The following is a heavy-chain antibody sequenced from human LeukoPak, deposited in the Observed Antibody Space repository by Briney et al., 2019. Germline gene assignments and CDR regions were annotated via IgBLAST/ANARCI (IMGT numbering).Heavy chain of an antibody. V-gene: IGHV4-59*08. J-gene: IGHJ4*02. D-gene: IGHD6-13*01. CDR2: MYYSGSA. CDR3: ARLYSANWSPYYFDY. CDR1: GYSITTYY. Sequence: SETLSLTCAVSGYSITTYYWSWIRQPPGQGLEWIGYMYYSGSANYNPSLKSRVTMSADTSKNQFSLQLSSVTAADTALYYCARLYSANWSPYYFDYWGQGILVTVSS.